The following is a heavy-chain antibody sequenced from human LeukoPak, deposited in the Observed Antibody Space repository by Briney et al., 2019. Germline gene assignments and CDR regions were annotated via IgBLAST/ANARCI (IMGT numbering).Heavy chain of an antibody. CDR2: FDPEDGET. Sequence: ASVKVSCKVSGYTLTELSMHWVRQAPGKGLEWMGGFDPEDGETIYAQKFQGRVTMTEGTSTDTAYMELSSLRSEDTAVYYCATEWYSSGWYFDYWGQGTLVTVSS. V-gene: IGHV1-24*01. J-gene: IGHJ4*02. CDR1: GYTLTELS. CDR3: ATEWYSSGWYFDY. D-gene: IGHD6-19*01.